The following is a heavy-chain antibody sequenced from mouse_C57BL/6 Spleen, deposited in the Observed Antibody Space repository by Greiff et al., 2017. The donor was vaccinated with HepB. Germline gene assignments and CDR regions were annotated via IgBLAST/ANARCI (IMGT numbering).Heavy chain of an antibody. Sequence: EVQLVESGAELVRPGASVKLSCTASGFNIKDDYMHWVKQRPEQGLEWIGWIDPENGDTEYASKFQGKATITADTSSNTAYLQLSSLTSEDTAVYYCTAITTVVAPYWGQGTLVTVSA. V-gene: IGHV14-4*01. D-gene: IGHD1-1*01. CDR1: GFNIKDDY. J-gene: IGHJ3*01. CDR2: IDPENGDT. CDR3: TAITTVVAPY.